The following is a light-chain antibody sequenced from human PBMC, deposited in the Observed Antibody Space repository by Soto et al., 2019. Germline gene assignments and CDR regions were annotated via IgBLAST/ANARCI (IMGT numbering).Light chain of an antibody. Sequence: DIQMTQSPSSLSASIGDRVTITCRASQGISNSLAWYQQKPGKIPNLLIYAASTLQAGVPSRFSGRASAKDFTLTISSLPPEDVAAYYCQKYISAPYTFGSGNQVYIK. CDR1: QGISNS. V-gene: IGKV1-27*01. CDR2: AAS. J-gene: IGKJ3*01. CDR3: QKYISAPYT.